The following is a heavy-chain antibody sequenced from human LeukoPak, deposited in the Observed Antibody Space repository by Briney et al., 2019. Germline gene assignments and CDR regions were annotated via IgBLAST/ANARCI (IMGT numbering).Heavy chain of an antibody. J-gene: IGHJ4*02. CDR2: IQFDGSYK. CDR3: ATHCSGTACHRDY. D-gene: IGHD2-2*01. CDR1: GFTFGSSA. Sequence: GGSLRLSCAASGFTFGSSAMHWVRQAPGKGLECVAFIQFDGSYKHYSDSVKGRFTISRDNSKNTLYLEMNSLRPEDTAVYYYATHCSGTACHRDYWGQGTLVTVSS. V-gene: IGHV3-30*02.